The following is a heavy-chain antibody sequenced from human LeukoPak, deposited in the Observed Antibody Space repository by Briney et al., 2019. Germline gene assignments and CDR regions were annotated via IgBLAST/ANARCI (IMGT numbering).Heavy chain of an antibody. V-gene: IGHV4-31*03. Sequence: PSETLSLTCTVSGGSISSGGYSWSWIRQHPGKGLEWIGYIYYSGSTYYNPSLKSRVTISVDTSKNQFSLKLSSVTAADTAVYYCARRDSSSWFLDYWGQGTLVTVSS. CDR2: IYYSGST. CDR1: GGSISSGGYS. J-gene: IGHJ4*02. CDR3: ARRDSSSWFLDY. D-gene: IGHD6-13*01.